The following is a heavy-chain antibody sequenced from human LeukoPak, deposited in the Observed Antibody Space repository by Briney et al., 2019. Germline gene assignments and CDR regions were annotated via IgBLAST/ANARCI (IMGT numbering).Heavy chain of an antibody. CDR1: GYTFTGYY. J-gene: IGHJ5*02. CDR2: INPNSGGT. CDR3: ARITFGGVNNWFDP. D-gene: IGHD3-16*01. Sequence: ASVKVSCKASGYTFTGYYMHWVRQAPGQGLEWMGWINPNSGGTNYAQKFQGRVTMTRDTSISTAYMELSRLRSDDTAVYYCARITFGGVNNWFDPWGRGTLVTVSS. V-gene: IGHV1-2*02.